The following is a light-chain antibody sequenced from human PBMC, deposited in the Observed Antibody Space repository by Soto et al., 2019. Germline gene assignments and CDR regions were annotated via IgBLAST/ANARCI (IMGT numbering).Light chain of an antibody. CDR2: GAS. CDR3: QQYGSSPWT. J-gene: IGKJ1*01. Sequence: EIVLTQSPATLSLSXSDGATLTXXXSQSVSSSYLAWYQQKPGQAPRLLIYGASSRATGIPDRFSGSGSGTDFTLTISRLEPEDFAVYYCQQYGSSPWTFGQGTKVDIK. V-gene: IGKV3-20*01. CDR1: QSVSSSY.